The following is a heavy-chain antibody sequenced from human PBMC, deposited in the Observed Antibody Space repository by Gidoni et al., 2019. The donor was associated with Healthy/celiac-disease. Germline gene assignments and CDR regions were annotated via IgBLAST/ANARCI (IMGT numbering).Heavy chain of an antibody. CDR2: IYYSGST. CDR1: GGSISSGGYY. Sequence: QVQLQESGPGLVKPSQTLSLTCTVSGGSISSGGYYWSWIRQHPGKGLEWIGYIYYSGSTYYNPSLKSRVTISVDTSKNQFSLKLSSVTAADTAVYYCARDLAFGGVIARGQFDPWGQGTLVTVSS. D-gene: IGHD3-16*02. V-gene: IGHV4-31*03. J-gene: IGHJ5*02. CDR3: ARDLAFGGVIARGQFDP.